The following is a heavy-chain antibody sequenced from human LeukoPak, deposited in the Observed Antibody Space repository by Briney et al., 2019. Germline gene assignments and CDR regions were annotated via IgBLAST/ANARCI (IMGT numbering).Heavy chain of an antibody. CDR1: GGTFTSYA. J-gene: IGHJ4*02. D-gene: IGHD3-22*01. CDR3: ARDLDYYDSSGYYDY. V-gene: IGHV1-69*04. Sequence: ASVKVSCKASGGTFTSYAISWVRQAPGQGLEWMGRIIPILGIANYAQKFQGRVTITADKSTSTAYMELSSLRSEDTAVYYCARDLDYYDSSGYYDYWGQGTLVTVSS. CDR2: IIPILGIA.